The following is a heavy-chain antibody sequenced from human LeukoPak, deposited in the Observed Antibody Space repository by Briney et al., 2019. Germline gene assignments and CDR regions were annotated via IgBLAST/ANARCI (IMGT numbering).Heavy chain of an antibody. J-gene: IGHJ4*02. CDR2: IYYSKNT. CDR3: VSPCGFSYGLFTY. Sequence: SETLSLTCTFSGGSRSSSRAYWVWIRQPPGKGLEWIGSIYYSKNTYYNPSLKSRVTISADTSKNQFSLTLGSVSATDTAVYYCVSPCGFSYGLFTYWGQGTLVTVSS. CDR1: GGSRSSSRAY. D-gene: IGHD5-18*01. V-gene: IGHV4-39*01.